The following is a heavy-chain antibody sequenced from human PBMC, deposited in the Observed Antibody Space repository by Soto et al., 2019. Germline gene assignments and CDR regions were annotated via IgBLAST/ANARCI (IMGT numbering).Heavy chain of an antibody. CDR3: AGNYGDFDY. J-gene: IGHJ4*02. Sequence: SETLSLTCAVSGGSISSGGYSWSWIRQPPGKGLEWIGYIYHSGSTYYNPSLKSRVTISVDRSKNQFSLKLSSVTAADTAVYYCAGNYGDFDYWGQGTLVTVSS. CDR2: IYHSGST. D-gene: IGHD4-17*01. CDR1: GGSISSGGYS. V-gene: IGHV4-30-2*01.